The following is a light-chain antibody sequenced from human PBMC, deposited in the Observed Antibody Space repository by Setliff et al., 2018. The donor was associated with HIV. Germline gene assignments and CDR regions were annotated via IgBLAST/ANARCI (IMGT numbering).Light chain of an antibody. V-gene: IGLV7-46*01. CDR1: TGAVTSGHY. CDR2: DTS. Sequence: QAVVTQEPSLTVSSGGTVTLTCGSSTGAVTSGHYPYWFQQKPGQAPRTLIHDTSNKHSWTPARFSGSLLGGKAALTLSGAQPEDEAAYYCFLSYSGARRVFGGGT. CDR3: FLSYSGARRV. J-gene: IGLJ3*02.